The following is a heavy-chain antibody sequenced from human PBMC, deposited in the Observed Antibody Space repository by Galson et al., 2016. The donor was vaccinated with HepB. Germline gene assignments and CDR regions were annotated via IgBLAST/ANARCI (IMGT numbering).Heavy chain of an antibody. Sequence: SLRLSCAASGFTFSSYTMNWVRQAPRKGLEWVSSISSGSAYKYYADSVKGRFSIFRDNAKNSLYLQMNSLRVVDTAVYYCARPRDNYGHAIDIWGQGTMVTVSS. CDR2: ISSGSAYK. V-gene: IGHV3-21*01. CDR1: GFTFSSYT. CDR3: ARPRDNYGHAIDI. J-gene: IGHJ3*02. D-gene: IGHD3-10*01.